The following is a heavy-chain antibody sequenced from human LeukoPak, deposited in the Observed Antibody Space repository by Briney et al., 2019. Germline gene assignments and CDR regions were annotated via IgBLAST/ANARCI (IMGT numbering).Heavy chain of an antibody. Sequence: PSETLSLTCTVSGGSISSGSYYWSWLRQPAGKGLEWLGRIYTSGSTNYNPSLKSRVTISVDTSKNQFSLKLSSVTAADTAVYYCARVNTLIRGIGWFDPWGQGILVTVSS. CDR3: ARVNTLIRGIGWFDP. V-gene: IGHV4-61*02. D-gene: IGHD3-10*01. CDR2: IYTSGST. J-gene: IGHJ5*02. CDR1: GGSISSGSYY.